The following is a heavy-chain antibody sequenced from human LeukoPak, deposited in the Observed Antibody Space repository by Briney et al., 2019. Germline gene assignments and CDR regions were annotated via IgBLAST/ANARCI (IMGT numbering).Heavy chain of an antibody. V-gene: IGHV1-18*01. CDR1: GYTFSSYG. CDR3: ARDMTTFNRNWFDP. D-gene: IGHD3-16*01. Sequence: ASVKVSCKASGYTFSSYGISWGRQSPGQGLEWMGWVSGYNGDTNYAQKFQGRVTMTADTSTSTAYMELSSLRSDDTAVYYCARDMTTFNRNWFDPWGQGTLVTVSS. CDR2: VSGYNGDT. J-gene: IGHJ5*02.